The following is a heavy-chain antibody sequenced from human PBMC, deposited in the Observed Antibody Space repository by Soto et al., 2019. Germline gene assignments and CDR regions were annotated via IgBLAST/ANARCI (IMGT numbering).Heavy chain of an antibody. Sequence: PGGSLRLSCAASGFTFSSYAMTWVRQAPGKGLEWVSIISDSGGSTYYADSVKGRFTISRDNSKNTLYLQMNSLRAEDTAVYYCAIHVGPTVTWCPYSGQGPLGTVS. CDR1: GFTFSSYA. CDR3: AIHVGPTVTWCPY. CDR2: ISDSGGST. V-gene: IGHV3-23*01. J-gene: IGHJ4*02. D-gene: IGHD4-4*01.